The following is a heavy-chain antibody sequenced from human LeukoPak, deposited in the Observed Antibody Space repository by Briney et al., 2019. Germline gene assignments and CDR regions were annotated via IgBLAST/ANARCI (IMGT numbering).Heavy chain of an antibody. D-gene: IGHD3-22*01. V-gene: IGHV1-69*13. Sequence: SVKVSCKASGGTFSSYAISWVRQAPGQGLEWMGGIIPIFDTANYAQKFQGRVTITADESTSTAHMELSSLRSEDTAVYYCAREEGQVYYYGSSENWFDPWGQGTLVTVSS. CDR1: GGTFSSYA. J-gene: IGHJ5*02. CDR3: AREEGQVYYYGSSENWFDP. CDR2: IIPIFDTA.